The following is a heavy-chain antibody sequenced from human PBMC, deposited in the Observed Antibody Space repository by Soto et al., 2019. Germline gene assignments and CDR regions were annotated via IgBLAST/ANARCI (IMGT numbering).Heavy chain of an antibody. CDR2: IYYSGST. CDR3: ARDCSSSWTYFDY. V-gene: IGHV4-59*01. J-gene: IGHJ4*02. Sequence: PSETLSLTCTVSGGSISGYYWSWIRQPPGKGLEWIGYIYYSGSTNYNPSLKSRVTISIDTSKSQFSLNLSSVTAADTAVYYCARDCSSSWTYFDYWGQGTLVTVYS. D-gene: IGHD6-13*01. CDR1: GGSISGYY.